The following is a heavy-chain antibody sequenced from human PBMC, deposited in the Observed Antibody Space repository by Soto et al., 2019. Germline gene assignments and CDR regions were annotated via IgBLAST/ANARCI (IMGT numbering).Heavy chain of an antibody. Sequence: QVQLVQSGAEVKKPGASVKVSCKASGFTFTTYGFNWVRQAPGQGLEWMGSISAYNGNTNYAQKFQGRVTMTTDISTSTVYLELRSLTSDDTAVYYCARGGRDGMDVWGQGTTVTLSS. V-gene: IGHV1-18*01. D-gene: IGHD3-10*01. CDR1: GFTFTTYG. CDR3: ARGGRDGMDV. CDR2: ISAYNGNT. J-gene: IGHJ6*02.